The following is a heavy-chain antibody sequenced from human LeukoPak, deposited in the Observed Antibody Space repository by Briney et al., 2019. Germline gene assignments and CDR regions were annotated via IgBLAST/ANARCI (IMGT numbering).Heavy chain of an antibody. CDR1: GYTFTDYY. V-gene: IGHV1-2*02. Sequence: ASVKVSCKASGYTFTDYYMHWVRHAPGQGLEWMGWINPNSGGTNSAQEFQGRVTMTRDTSISTAYMELSSLRSDDTAMYYCARSPSGFSSYWYYYYMDVWGKGTTVTVSS. D-gene: IGHD3-3*01. CDR2: INPNSGGT. J-gene: IGHJ6*03. CDR3: ARSPSGFSSYWYYYYMDV.